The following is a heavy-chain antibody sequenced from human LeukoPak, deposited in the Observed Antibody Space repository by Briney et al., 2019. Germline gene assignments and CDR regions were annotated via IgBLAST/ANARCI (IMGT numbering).Heavy chain of an antibody. J-gene: IGHJ6*03. Sequence: PSETLSLTCTVSGGSISSSSYYWGWIRQPPGKGLEWIGSIYYSESTYYNPSLKSRVTISVDTSKNQFSLKLSSVTAADTAVYYCARGPSIAARHYYYYYYMDVWGKGTTVTVSS. CDR3: ARGPSIAARHYYYYYYMDV. D-gene: IGHD6-6*01. CDR2: IYYSEST. V-gene: IGHV4-39*01. CDR1: GGSISSSSYY.